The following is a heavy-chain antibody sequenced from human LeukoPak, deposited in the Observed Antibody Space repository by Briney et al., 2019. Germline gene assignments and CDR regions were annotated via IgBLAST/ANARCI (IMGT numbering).Heavy chain of an antibody. Sequence: PGGSLRLSCAASGFTFSNYWMHWVRQAPGKGLVWVSRINTDGTGTSYADSVKGRFTISRDNAKNTLYLQMNSLRVEDTAVYYCARHSTSIFGVVTEDYWGQGNPGHRLL. CDR1: GFTFSNYW. V-gene: IGHV3-74*01. CDR2: INTDGTGT. J-gene: IGHJ4*02. D-gene: IGHD3-3*01. CDR3: ARHSTSIFGVVTEDY.